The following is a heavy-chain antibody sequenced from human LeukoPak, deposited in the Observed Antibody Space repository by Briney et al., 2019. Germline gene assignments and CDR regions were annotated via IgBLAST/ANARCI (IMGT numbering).Heavy chain of an antibody. CDR3: ARVYNWNDVGYFDY. V-gene: IGHV4-61*02. D-gene: IGHD1-1*01. CDR2: IYTSGST. J-gene: IGHJ4*02. CDR1: GGSISSGSYY. Sequence: SQTLSLTCTVSGGSISSGSYYWSWIRQPAGKGLEWIGRIYTSGSTNYNPSLKSRVTISVDTSKNQFSLKLSSVTAADTAVYYCARVYNWNDVGYFDYWGQGTLVTVSS.